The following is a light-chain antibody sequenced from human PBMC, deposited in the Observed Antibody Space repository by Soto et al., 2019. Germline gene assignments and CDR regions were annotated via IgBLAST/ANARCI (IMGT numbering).Light chain of an antibody. V-gene: IGKV3-20*01. Sequence: EIVLTQSPGTPSLSPGERDTLSCRAIQSVSSSYLAWYQQKPGQAPRLLIYGASSRATGIPDRFSGSGSGTDFTLTISRLEPEDFAVYYCQQYGSSPVTFGPGTKVDIK. CDR2: GAS. CDR1: QSVSSSY. CDR3: QQYGSSPVT. J-gene: IGKJ3*01.